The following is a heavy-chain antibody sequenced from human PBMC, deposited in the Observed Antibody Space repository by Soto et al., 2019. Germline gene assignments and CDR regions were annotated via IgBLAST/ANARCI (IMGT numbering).Heavy chain of an antibody. D-gene: IGHD2-15*01. Sequence: ASVKVSCKASGYTFTSYGISWVRQAPGQGLEWMGWISAYNGNTNYAQKLQGRVTMTTDTSTSTAYMELRSLRSDDTAVYYCASIYLFCGGGSCSPPQTFCFAPGGQGTLVTFSS. CDR1: GYTFTSYG. CDR3: ASIYLFCGGGSCSPPQTFCFAP. V-gene: IGHV1-18*01. J-gene: IGHJ5*02. CDR2: ISAYNGNT.